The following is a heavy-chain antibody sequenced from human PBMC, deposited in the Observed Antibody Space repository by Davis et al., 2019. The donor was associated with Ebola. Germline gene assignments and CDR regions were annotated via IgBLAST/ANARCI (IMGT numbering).Heavy chain of an antibody. Sequence: PSETLSLTCTVSGGSISSYYWSWIRQPPGKGLEWIGYIYYSGSTNYNPSLKSRVTISVDTSKNQFSLKLSSVTAADTAVYYCARDGCSSTSCKLMDVWGKGTTVTVSS. CDR1: GGSISSYY. CDR3: ARDGCSSTSCKLMDV. CDR2: IYYSGST. D-gene: IGHD2-2*01. J-gene: IGHJ6*04. V-gene: IGHV4-59*01.